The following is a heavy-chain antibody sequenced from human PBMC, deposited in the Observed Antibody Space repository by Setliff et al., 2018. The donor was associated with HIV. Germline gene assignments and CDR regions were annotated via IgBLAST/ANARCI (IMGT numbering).Heavy chain of an antibody. D-gene: IGHD3-10*01. CDR1: GGPLTDHY. CDR3: ARRRGPLVRGVDPTPSFYFDY. Sequence: PSETLSLTCAVHGGPLTDHYWNWIRQSPGKGLEWIGEINHSGRTKYNPSLKSRVTMSVDTSKNQFSLKLKSVTAADTAVYYCARRRGPLVRGVDPTPSFYFDYWGQGTLVTVSS. CDR2: INHSGRT. V-gene: IGHV4-34*01. J-gene: IGHJ4*02.